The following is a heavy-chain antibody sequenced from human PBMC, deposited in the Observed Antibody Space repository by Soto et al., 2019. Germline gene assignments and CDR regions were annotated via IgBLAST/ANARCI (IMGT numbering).Heavy chain of an antibody. Sequence: QVQLVESGGGVVQPGRSLRLSCAASGFTFSSYGMHWVRQAPGKGLEWVAVISYDGSNKYYADSVKGRFTISRDNSKNTLYLQMNSLRAVDTAVYYCAKDPSYGDYGDYWGQGTLVTVSS. V-gene: IGHV3-30*18. D-gene: IGHD4-17*01. CDR3: AKDPSYGDYGDY. CDR1: GFTFSSYG. J-gene: IGHJ4*02. CDR2: ISYDGSNK.